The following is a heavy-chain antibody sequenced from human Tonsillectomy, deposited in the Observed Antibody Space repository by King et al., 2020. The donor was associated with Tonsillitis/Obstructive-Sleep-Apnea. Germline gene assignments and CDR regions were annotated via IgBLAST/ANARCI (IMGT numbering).Heavy chain of an antibody. CDR1: GYTFTGYY. J-gene: IGHJ4*02. D-gene: IGHD3-3*01. V-gene: IGHV1-2*06. CDR3: ARDSRHVLRFLEWLSQVDY. CDR2: INPNSGGT. Sequence: FQLVQSGAEVKKPGASVKVSCKASGYTFTGYYMHWVRQAPGQGLEWMGRINPNSGGTNYAQKFQGRVTMTRDTSISTAYMELSRLRSDDTAVYYCARDSRHVLRFLEWLSQVDYWGQGTLVTVSS.